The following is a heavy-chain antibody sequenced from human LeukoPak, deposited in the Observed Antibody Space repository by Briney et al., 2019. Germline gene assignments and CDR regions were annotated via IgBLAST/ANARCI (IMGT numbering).Heavy chain of an antibody. CDR1: GFTFSSQW. Sequence: GGSLRLSCAASGFTFSSQWMSWVRQAPGKGLEWVANIKRDGSEKYYLDSVKGRFTISRDNAKNSLYLQMNSLRAEDTAVYYCARGGNQYSYYGMDVWGQGTTVTVSS. J-gene: IGHJ6*01. D-gene: IGHD1-1*01. CDR2: IKRDGSEK. CDR3: ARGGNQYSYYGMDV. V-gene: IGHV3-7*04.